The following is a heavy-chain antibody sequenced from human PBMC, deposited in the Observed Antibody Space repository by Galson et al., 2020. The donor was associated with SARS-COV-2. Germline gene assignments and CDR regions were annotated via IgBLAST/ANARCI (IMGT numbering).Heavy chain of an antibody. Sequence: GGSLRLSCAASGFTFSSYWMSWVRQAPGKGLEWVANIKQDGSEKYYVDSVKGRFTISRDNAKNSLYLQMNSLRAEDTAVYYCARLGDGSGWYFDYWGQGTLVTGSS. CDR2: IKQDGSEK. D-gene: IGHD6-19*01. V-gene: IGHV3-7*04. CDR1: GFTFSSYW. J-gene: IGHJ4*02. CDR3: ARLGDGSGWYFDY.